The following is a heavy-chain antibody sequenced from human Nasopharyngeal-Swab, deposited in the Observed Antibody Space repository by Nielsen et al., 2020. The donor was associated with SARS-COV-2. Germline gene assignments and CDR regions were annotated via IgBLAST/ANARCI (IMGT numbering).Heavy chain of an antibody. V-gene: IGHV4-39*07. J-gene: IGHJ4*02. CDR1: GGSISSSSYY. Sequence: SETLSLTCTVSGGSISSSSYYWGWIRQPPGKGLEWIGSIYYSGSTYYNPSLRSRVTISVDTSKNQFSLKLSSVTAADTAVYYCARTSYDYGDYLLLWGQGTLVTVSS. CDR3: ARTSYDYGDYLLL. D-gene: IGHD4-17*01. CDR2: IYYSGST.